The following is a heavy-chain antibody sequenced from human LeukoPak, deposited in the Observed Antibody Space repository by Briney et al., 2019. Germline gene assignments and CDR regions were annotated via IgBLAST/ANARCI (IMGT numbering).Heavy chain of an antibody. V-gene: IGHV4-39*01. CDR2: IYYSGST. Sequence: SETLSLTCTVSGDSISSSSYYWGWIRQPPGKGLEWIGSIYYSGSTYYNPSLKSRVTISVDTSKNQFSLKLSSVTAADTAVYYCARHIGPTYYDYVWGSYRPFYFDYWGQGTLVIVSS. CDR1: GDSISSSSYY. CDR3: ARHIGPTYYDYVWGSYRPFYFDY. J-gene: IGHJ4*02. D-gene: IGHD3-16*02.